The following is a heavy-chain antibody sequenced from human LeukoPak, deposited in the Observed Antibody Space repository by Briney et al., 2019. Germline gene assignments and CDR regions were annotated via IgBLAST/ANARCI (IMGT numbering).Heavy chain of an antibody. V-gene: IGHV4-39*01. CDR2: MYYSRST. D-gene: IGHD6-13*01. CDR1: GGSISSSDYY. CDR3: ARRIAAATHFDY. J-gene: IGHJ4*02. Sequence: SETLSLTCTVSGGSISSSDYYWGWFRQPPGKGPEWIGSMYYSRSTYYNPSLKSRVTISVDTSKNEFSLKLSSVTAADTAVYYCARRIAAATHFDYWGQGTLVTVSS.